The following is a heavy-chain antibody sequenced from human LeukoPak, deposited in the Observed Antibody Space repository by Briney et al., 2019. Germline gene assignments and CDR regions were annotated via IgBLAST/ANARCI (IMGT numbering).Heavy chain of an antibody. CDR1: GFTFSNSW. D-gene: IGHD3-3*01. V-gene: IGHV3-7*01. CDR3: AREGVAPLAY. Sequence: GGSLRLSCAASGFTFSNSWMSWVRQAPGKGLEWVANIKQDGSEKYYVDSVKGRFTISRDNSKNTLYLQMGSLRAEDMAVYYCAREGVAPLAYWGQGTLVTVSS. CDR2: IKQDGSEK. J-gene: IGHJ4*02.